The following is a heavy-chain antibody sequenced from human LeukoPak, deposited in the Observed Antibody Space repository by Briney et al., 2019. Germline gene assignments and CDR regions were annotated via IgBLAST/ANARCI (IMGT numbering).Heavy chain of an antibody. J-gene: IGHJ3*02. CDR1: GFTFSSYA. Sequence: PGGSLRLSCAASGFTFSSYAMRWVRQAPGTGLEWVSVISDNGNNKYFADSVKGRFTISRDNSKNTLYLQMNSLRAEDTAVYYCASGRGSGWYDAPDIWGQGPMVPVS. D-gene: IGHD6-19*01. CDR2: ISDNGNNK. V-gene: IGHV3-30*03. CDR3: ASGRGSGWYDAPDI.